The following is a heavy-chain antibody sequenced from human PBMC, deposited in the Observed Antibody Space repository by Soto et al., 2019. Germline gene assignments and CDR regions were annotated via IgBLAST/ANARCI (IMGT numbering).Heavy chain of an antibody. CDR2: IVSSSAYT. J-gene: IGHJ4*02. V-gene: IGHV3-11*06. Sequence: GGSLRLSCEASGFTFSDYYMSWIRQAPGKGLEYVSYIVSSSAYTNYADSVKGRFTISRDNAKNSQYLELNSLRAEDTAVYYCARLRAAGWYMGGYLDYWGQGTPVTVSS. D-gene: IGHD6-19*01. CDR3: ARLRAAGWYMGGYLDY. CDR1: GFTFSDYY.